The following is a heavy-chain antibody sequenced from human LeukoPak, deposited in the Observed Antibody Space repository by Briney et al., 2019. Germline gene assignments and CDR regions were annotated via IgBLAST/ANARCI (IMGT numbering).Heavy chain of an antibody. CDR1: GGTFSSYA. CDR2: IIPIFGTA. J-gene: IGHJ4*02. D-gene: IGHD2-15*01. CDR3: ALRYCRGGSCYHFDY. V-gene: IGHV1-69*13. Sequence: ASVKVSCKASGGTFSSYAISWVRQAPGQGLEWMGGIIPIFGTANYAQKFQGRVTITADESTSTAYMELSSLRSEDTAVYYCALRYCRGGSCYHFDYWGQGTLVTVSS.